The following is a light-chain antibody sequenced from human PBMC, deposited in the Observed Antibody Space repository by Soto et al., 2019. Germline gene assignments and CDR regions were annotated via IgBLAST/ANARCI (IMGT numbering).Light chain of an antibody. J-gene: IGKJ4*01. CDR1: QSVTT. CDR3: QKHGSALLT. CDR2: DAS. V-gene: IGKV3-20*01. Sequence: EIVLTQSPGTLSLSPGERATLSCRASQSVTTIAWYQQRPGQAPRLLIYDASTRAAGIPDRFSGSGSGTDFTLTISRLEPDDFAVYYCQKHGSALLTFGGGTKVEIK.